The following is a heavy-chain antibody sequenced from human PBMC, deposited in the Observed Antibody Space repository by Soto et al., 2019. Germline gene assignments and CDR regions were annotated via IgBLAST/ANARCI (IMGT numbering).Heavy chain of an antibody. J-gene: IGHJ6*02. V-gene: IGHV1-69*08. D-gene: IGHD3-16*01. CDR2: IIPILGET. Sequence: QVQLVQSGAEVKKPGSSVRVSCKASGTIFSSYTISWVRQAPGQGLEWMGRIIPILGETNSAQKFQGRVTLTADKSTNTAYMELKSLRLEDTALYYCARGLGGRMDDWGQGTTVTVS. CDR1: GTIFSSYT. CDR3: ARGLGGRMDD.